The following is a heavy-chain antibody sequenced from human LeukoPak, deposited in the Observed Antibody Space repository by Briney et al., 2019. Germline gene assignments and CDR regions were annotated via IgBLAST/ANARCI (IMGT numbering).Heavy chain of an antibody. CDR2: ISSSSSTI. Sequence: GGSLRLSCAASGFTFSSYSMNWVRQAPGKGLEWVSYISSSSSTIYYADSVKGRFTISRDNSKNTLYLQMNSLRAEDTAVYYCAKGGYCSGGSCYFSRIFDYWGRGTLVTVSS. CDR3: AKGGYCSGGSCYFSRIFDY. CDR1: GFTFSSYS. D-gene: IGHD2-15*01. J-gene: IGHJ4*02. V-gene: IGHV3-48*01.